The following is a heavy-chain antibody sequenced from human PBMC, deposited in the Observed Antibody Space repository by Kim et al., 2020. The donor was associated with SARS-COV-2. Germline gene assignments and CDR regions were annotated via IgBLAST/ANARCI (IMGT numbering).Heavy chain of an antibody. D-gene: IGHD1-26*01. Sequence: SETLSLTCTVSGGSISSNNWWCWVRQSPEKGLEWIAEIFHDGTTKYRPSLKSRATISLNKTGNHFPLKVTSVTAADTAVYFCAREGVVGATTGAFDIWGQGTRVIVSS. CDR1: GGSISSNNW. J-gene: IGHJ3*02. CDR2: IFHDGTT. V-gene: IGHV4-4*02. CDR3: AREGVVGATTGAFDI.